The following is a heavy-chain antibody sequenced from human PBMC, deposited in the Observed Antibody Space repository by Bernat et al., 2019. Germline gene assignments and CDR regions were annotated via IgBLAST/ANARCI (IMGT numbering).Heavy chain of an antibody. CDR2: IKTETDGGIT. D-gene: IGHD1-1*01. J-gene: IGHJ4*02. V-gene: IGHV3-15*01. Sequence: EVRLVESGGGLVKPGGSLRLSCAASGLNFDEVWMSWVRQAPGKGLEWVGRIKTETDGGITDYIGPVKSRFSISRDDGRDMLYLDMNSLKIEETGVYYCTPESTPPRDFWGQGTLVTVSS. CDR1: GLNFDEVW. CDR3: TPESTPPRDF.